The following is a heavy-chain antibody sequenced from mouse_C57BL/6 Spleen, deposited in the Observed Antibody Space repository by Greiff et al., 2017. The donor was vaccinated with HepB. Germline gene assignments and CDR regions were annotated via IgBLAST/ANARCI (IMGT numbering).Heavy chain of an antibody. V-gene: IGHV5-16*01. D-gene: IGHD3-1*01. J-gene: IGHJ4*01. CDR2: INYDGSST. CDR3: ARSGLDAMDY. Sequence: EVKLVESEGGLVQPGSSMKLSCTASGFTFSDYYMAWVRQVPEKGLEWVANINYDGSSTYYLDSLKSRFIISRDNAKNILYLQMSSLKSEDTATYYCARSGLDAMDYWGQGTSVTVSS. CDR1: GFTFSDYY.